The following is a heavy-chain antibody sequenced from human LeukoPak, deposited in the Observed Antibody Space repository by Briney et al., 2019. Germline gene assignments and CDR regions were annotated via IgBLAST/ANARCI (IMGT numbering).Heavy chain of an antibody. V-gene: IGHV3-7*03. CDR1: GFTFSSYW. Sequence: PGGSLRLSCAASGFTFSSYWMSWVRQAPGKGREWVANIKQDGSEKYYVDSVKGRFTISRDNAKNSLYLQMNSLRAEDTAVYYCARDQRYYDSSGYPDSWGQGTLVTVSS. J-gene: IGHJ4*02. D-gene: IGHD3-22*01. CDR3: ARDQRYYDSSGYPDS. CDR2: IKQDGSEK.